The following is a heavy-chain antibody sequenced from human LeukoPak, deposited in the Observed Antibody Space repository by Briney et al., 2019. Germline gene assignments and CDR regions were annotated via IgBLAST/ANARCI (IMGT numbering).Heavy chain of an antibody. J-gene: IGHJ4*02. CDR2: ITSGSSYI. D-gene: IGHD4-17*01. Sequence: PGGSLRLSCAASGFTVSGNYMSWVRQAPGKGLEWVSSITSGSSYIYYADSVKGRFTISRDNAKNSLYLQMNSLRAEDTAVYYCARFEGHGTYGDYDGYFDYWGQGTLVTVSS. CDR3: ARFEGHGTYGDYDGYFDY. V-gene: IGHV3-21*04. CDR1: GFTVSGNY.